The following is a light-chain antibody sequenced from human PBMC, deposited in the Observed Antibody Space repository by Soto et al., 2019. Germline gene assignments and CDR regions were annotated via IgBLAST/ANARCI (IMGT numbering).Light chain of an antibody. CDR2: DVN. J-gene: IGLJ2*01. Sequence: QSALTQPRSASGSPGQSVTISCTGTSSAIRGYDHVSWYQHHPGKAPKLMIYDVNRRPLGVPDRFSGSKSGNTASLTISGLQAEDEADYYCCSYEGSYTDVAFGGGTKVTVL. CDR1: SSAIRGYDH. CDR3: CSYEGSYTDVA. V-gene: IGLV2-11*01.